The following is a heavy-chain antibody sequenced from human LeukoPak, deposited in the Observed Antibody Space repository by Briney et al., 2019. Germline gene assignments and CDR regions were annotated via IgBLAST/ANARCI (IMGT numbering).Heavy chain of an antibody. J-gene: IGHJ4*02. CDR3: ARGHYDFWSGYIIDY. CDR2: MNPNSGNT. V-gene: IGHV1-8*01. Sequence: ASVNASCKASGYTFTSYDINWVRQATGQGLEWMGWMNPNSGNTGYAQKFQGRVTMTRNTSISTAYMELSSLRSEDTAVYYCARGHYDFWSGYIIDYWGQGTLVTVSS. CDR1: GYTFTSYD. D-gene: IGHD3-3*01.